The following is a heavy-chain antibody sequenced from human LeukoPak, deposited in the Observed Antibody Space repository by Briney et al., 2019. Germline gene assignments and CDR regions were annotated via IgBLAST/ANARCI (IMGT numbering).Heavy chain of an antibody. J-gene: IGHJ4*02. V-gene: IGHV3-74*01. CDR3: AKDCSYSSGWYFADY. D-gene: IGHD6-19*01. CDR1: GFTSSSYW. Sequence: PGGSMRLSCAAAGFTSSSYWMHWGRLARGKVLVLVSRINSDGSSTSYADSVQGRFTVYRDNATNTLYLQMNSLRAEDTAVYYCAKDCSYSSGWYFADYWGPGTLVTVSS. CDR2: INSDGSST.